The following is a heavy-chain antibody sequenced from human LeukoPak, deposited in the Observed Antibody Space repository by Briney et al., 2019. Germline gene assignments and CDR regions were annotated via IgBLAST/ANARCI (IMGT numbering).Heavy chain of an antibody. D-gene: IGHD3-10*01. V-gene: IGHV3-7*04. CDR1: GFTFSDYW. J-gene: IGHJ4*02. CDR2: LKQDGSEK. CDR3: ARANDYKFDY. Sequence: GGSLRLPCAASGFTFSDYWMSWVRQAPGKGLEWVANLKQDGSEKYYVDSVKGRFTISRDNAKNSLYLQMSTLRAEDTAVYYCARANDYKFDYWGQGTLVTVSS.